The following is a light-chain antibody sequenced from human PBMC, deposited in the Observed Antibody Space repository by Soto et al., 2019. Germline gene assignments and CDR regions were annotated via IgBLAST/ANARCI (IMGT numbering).Light chain of an antibody. Sequence: QTALTQPRSVSGSPGQSVTISCTGTSSDVGGYNYVSWYQQHPGKAPKLMIYDVSKRPSGVPDRFTGSKSGNTASLTISGVQAEDEADYYCSSYAGSYTVVFGGGTKVAVL. CDR3: SSYAGSYTVV. CDR2: DVS. CDR1: SSDVGGYNY. V-gene: IGLV2-11*01. J-gene: IGLJ2*01.